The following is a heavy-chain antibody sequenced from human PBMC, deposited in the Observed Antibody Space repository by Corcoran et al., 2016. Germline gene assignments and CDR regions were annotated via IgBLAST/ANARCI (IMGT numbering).Heavy chain of an antibody. CDR3: ARACGDYVDYTLPYWYFDL. J-gene: IGHJ2*01. Sequence: EVQLVESGGGLIQPGGSLRLSCAASGFTVSSNYMSWVRQAPGKGLEWVSVIYSGGSTYYADSVQGRFTISRDNSKNTLYLQMNSLRAEDTAVYYCARACGDYVDYTLPYWYFDLWGRGTLVTVSS. CDR1: GFTVSSNY. CDR2: IYSGGST. D-gene: IGHD4-17*01. V-gene: IGHV3-53*01.